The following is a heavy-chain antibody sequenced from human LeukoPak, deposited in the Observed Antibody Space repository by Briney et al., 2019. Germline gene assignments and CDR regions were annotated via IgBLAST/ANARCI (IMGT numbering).Heavy chain of an antibody. D-gene: IGHD3-22*01. V-gene: IGHV4-59*01. CDR3: ARGPHYHDSRGYSRSYSYARDV. CDR1: GGSLTSYY. CDR2: TYYSGST. J-gene: IGHJ6*02. Sequence: SQTLSLTCTVSGGSLTSYYWSWVRHPPGKVLEWVGYTYYSGSTNYNPSLRSRFTISVDTCKNQFSLDLRSLTAADAAVYYCARGPHYHDSRGYSRSYSYARDVWGQGTRVSV.